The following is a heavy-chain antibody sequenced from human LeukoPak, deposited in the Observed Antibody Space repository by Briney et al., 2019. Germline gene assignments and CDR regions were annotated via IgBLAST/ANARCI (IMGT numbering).Heavy chain of an antibody. V-gene: IGHV3-23*01. CDR3: AKDLLRYCSGGSCSVPDY. D-gene: IGHD2-15*01. CDR2: ISGSGGST. J-gene: IGHJ4*02. Sequence: GGSLRLSCAASGFTFSSYAMSWVRQAPGKGLEWVSAISGSGGSTYYADSVKGRFTISRDNSKNTLYLQMNSLRAEDTAVYYCAKDLLRYCSGGSCSVPDYWGQGTLVTVSS. CDR1: GFTFSSYA.